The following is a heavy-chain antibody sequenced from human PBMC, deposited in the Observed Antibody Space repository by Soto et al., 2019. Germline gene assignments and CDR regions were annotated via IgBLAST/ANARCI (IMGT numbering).Heavy chain of an antibody. CDR3: ATEYYYDSSGCFDY. Sequence: TPSLTCTVSGGSISSGGYYWSWIRQHPGKGLEWIGYIYYSGSTYYNPSLKSRVTISVDTSKNQFSLKLSSVTAADTAVYYCATEYYYDSSGCFDYWGQGTLVTVSS. J-gene: IGHJ4*02. CDR2: IYYSGST. D-gene: IGHD3-22*01. V-gene: IGHV4-31*03. CDR1: GGSISSGGYY.